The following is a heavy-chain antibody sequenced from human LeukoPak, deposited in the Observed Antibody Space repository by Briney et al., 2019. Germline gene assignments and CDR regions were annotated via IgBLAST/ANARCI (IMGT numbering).Heavy chain of an antibody. D-gene: IGHD3-16*02. V-gene: IGHV1-3*01. J-gene: IGHJ4*02. CDR2: INAGNGNT. CDR3: ARVYYDYVWGSYRYPTFDY. CDR1: GYTFTSYA. Sequence: ASVKVSCKASGYTFTSYAMHWVRQAPGQRLEWMGWINAGNGNTKYSQKFQGRVTITRVTSASTAYMELSSLRSEDTAVYYCARVYYDYVWGSYRYPTFDYWGQGTLVTVSS.